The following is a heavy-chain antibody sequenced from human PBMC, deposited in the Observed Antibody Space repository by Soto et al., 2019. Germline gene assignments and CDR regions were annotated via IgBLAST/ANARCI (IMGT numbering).Heavy chain of an antibody. D-gene: IGHD3-10*01. CDR2: ISWNSGSI. J-gene: IGHJ4*02. Sequence: EVQLVESGGGLVQPGRSLRLSCAASGFTFDDYAMHWVRQAPGKGLEWVSGISWNSGSIGYADSVKGRFTISRDNAKNSLYLQMNSLRAEDTALYYCAKDLHGSGSYSFDYWGQGTLVTVSS. CDR1: GFTFDDYA. V-gene: IGHV3-9*01. CDR3: AKDLHGSGSYSFDY.